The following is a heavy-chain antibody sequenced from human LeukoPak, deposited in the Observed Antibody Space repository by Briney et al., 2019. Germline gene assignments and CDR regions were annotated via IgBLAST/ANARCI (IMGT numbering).Heavy chain of an antibody. J-gene: IGHJ4*02. CDR2: IYSGGST. D-gene: IGHD3-22*01. Sequence: PGGSLRLSCAASGFTVSSNYMSWVRQAPGKGLEWVSVIYSGGSTYYADSVKGRFTISRDNSKNTLYLQMNSQRAEDTAVYYCARDRGKYDSWYYFDYWGQGTLVTVSS. CDR1: GFTVSSNY. V-gene: IGHV3-66*01. CDR3: ARDRGKYDSWYYFDY.